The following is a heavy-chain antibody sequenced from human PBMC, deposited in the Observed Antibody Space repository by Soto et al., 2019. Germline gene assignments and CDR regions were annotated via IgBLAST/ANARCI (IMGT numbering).Heavy chain of an antibody. J-gene: IGHJ4*02. CDR2: ISRYGDST. CDR1: GFTFNIYA. D-gene: IGHD3-22*01. V-gene: IGHV3-23*01. Sequence: VQLLESGGDLIQPGGSLRLSCAASGFTFNIYAMTWVRQAPGKGLEWVSAISRYGDSTYYADDVEGRFTISRDISMNTMYLQMTSLTAEDTAVYYCATDRYVDHDSRGYLFDNWGQGTLVTVSS. CDR3: ATDRYVDHDSRGYLFDN.